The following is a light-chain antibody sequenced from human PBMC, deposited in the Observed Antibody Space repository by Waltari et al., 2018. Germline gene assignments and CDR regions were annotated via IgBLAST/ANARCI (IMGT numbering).Light chain of an antibody. J-gene: IGLJ2*01. V-gene: IGLV2-14*03. CDR3: SSYISSSTLEL. Sequence: QSALTQPASVSGSPGQSITISCTGTRSDVGAYNYVSWYQQHPGKAPKLMIFDLSIRPSGVSNRFSGSKSGNTASLTISGLQAEDEADYYCSSYISSSTLELFGGGTSLTVL. CDR2: DLS. CDR1: RSDVGAYNY.